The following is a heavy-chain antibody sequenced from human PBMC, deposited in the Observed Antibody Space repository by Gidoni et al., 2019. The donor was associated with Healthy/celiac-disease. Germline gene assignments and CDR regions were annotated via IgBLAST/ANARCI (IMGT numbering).Heavy chain of an antibody. Sequence: QLQLQESGPGLVKPSETLSLTCTVSGGSISSSSYYWGWIRQPPGKGLEWIGSIYYSGSTYYNPSLKSRVTISVDTSKNQFSLKLSSVTAADTAVYYCARARGYSYGYNWFDPWGQGTLVTVSS. V-gene: IGHV4-39*07. CDR2: IYYSGST. J-gene: IGHJ5*02. CDR1: GGSISSSSYY. D-gene: IGHD5-18*01. CDR3: ARARGYSYGYNWFDP.